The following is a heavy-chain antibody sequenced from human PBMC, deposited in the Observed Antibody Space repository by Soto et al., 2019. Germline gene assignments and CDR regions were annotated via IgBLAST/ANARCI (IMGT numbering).Heavy chain of an antibody. CDR2: IIPIFGTA. V-gene: IGHV1-69*01. CDR1: GGTFSSYA. Sequence: QVQLVQSGAEVKKPGSSVKVSCKASGGTFSSYAISWVRQAPGQGLEWMGGIIPIFGTANYAQKFQGRVTSTADESTSTAYMELSSLRSEDTAVYYCASPVPLIAARPNYYGMDVWGQGTTVTVSS. D-gene: IGHD6-6*01. CDR3: ASPVPLIAARPNYYGMDV. J-gene: IGHJ6*02.